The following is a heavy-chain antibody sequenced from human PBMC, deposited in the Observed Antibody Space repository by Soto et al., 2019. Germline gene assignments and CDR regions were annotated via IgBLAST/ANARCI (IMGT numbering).Heavy chain of an antibody. Sequence: EVQLVQSGAEVKKPGATVKISCKVSGYIFTDYYVYWVQQAPGKGLEWMGFLDPEDGETMYAEKFQGRITITADTSTGTAYMELSSLRSEDTAVYYCATASSIGGRLWYFDLWGRGTLVTVSS. D-gene: IGHD6-6*01. V-gene: IGHV1-69-2*01. CDR3: ATASSIGGRLWYFDL. J-gene: IGHJ2*01. CDR1: GYIFTDYY. CDR2: LDPEDGET.